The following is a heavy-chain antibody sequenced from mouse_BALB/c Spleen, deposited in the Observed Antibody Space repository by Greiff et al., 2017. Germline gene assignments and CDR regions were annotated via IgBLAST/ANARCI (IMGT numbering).Heavy chain of an antibody. CDR2: ISSGGSYT. CDR3: ARGGGRRAMDY. Sequence: EVKVVESGGDLVKPGGSLKLSCAASGFTFSSYGMSWVRQTPDKRLEWVATISSGGSYTYYPDSVKGRFTISRDNAKNTLYLQMGSLKSEDTAMYYCARGGGRRAMDYWGQGTSVTVSS. V-gene: IGHV5-6*01. J-gene: IGHJ4*01. D-gene: IGHD3-3*01. CDR1: GFTFSSYG.